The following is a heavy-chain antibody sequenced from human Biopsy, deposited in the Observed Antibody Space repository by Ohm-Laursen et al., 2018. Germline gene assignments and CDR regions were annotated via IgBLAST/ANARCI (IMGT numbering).Heavy chain of an antibody. V-gene: IGHV1-69*13. J-gene: IGHJ1*01. CDR2: NIPILGTG. CDR3: ATKLTGYFHH. D-gene: IGHD3-9*01. CDR1: GGTFSNYG. Sequence: VKISCNAPGGTFSNYGVNWVRQAPGQGLEWLGGNIPILGTGNYAQKFQDRVTVAADTSTSTATMELRSLRSDDTAVYYCATKLTGYFHHWGQGTLVIVSP.